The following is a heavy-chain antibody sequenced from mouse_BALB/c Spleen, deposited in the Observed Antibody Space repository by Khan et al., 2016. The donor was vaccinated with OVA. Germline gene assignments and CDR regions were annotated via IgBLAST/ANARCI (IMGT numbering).Heavy chain of an antibody. D-gene: IGHD2-10*01. J-gene: IGHJ4*01. CDR2: INTYTGEP. CDR1: GYTFTNYG. Sequence: QIQLVQSGPELKKPGETVKISCKASGYTFTNYGMNWVKQSPGKALKWMSWINTYTGEPTYADDFKGRFAFSLETSASTAYLQINNLKDEDTATYCCARPPYFSYTLDHWGQGTSVTVSS. CDR3: ARPPYFSYTLDH. V-gene: IGHV9-3-1*01.